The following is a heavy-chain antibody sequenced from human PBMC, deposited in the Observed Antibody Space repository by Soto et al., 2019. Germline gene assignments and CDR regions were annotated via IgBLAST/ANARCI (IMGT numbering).Heavy chain of an antibody. V-gene: IGHV3-33*01. CDR1: GFTFSSYG. J-gene: IGHJ4*02. D-gene: IGHD3-10*01. CDR2: IWYDGSNK. CDR3: ARGSYYGSGSYYPPFDD. Sequence: QVQLVESGGGVVQPGRSLRLSCAASGFTFSSYGMHWVRQAPGKGLEWVAVIWYDGSNKYYADSVKGRLTISRDNSKNTLSLKLNSLRADDTAMYYGARGSYYGSGSYYPPFDDWGQGTLVTVSS.